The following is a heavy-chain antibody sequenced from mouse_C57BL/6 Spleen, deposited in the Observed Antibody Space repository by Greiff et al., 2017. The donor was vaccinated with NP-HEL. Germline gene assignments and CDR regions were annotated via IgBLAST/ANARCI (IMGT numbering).Heavy chain of an antibody. CDR2: INPGSGGT. CDR1: GYAFTNYL. CDR3: AREFTTVFDY. D-gene: IGHD1-1*01. J-gene: IGHJ2*01. V-gene: IGHV1-54*01. Sequence: QVQLKQSGAELVRPGTSVKVSCKASGYAFTNYLIEWVKQRPGQGLEWIGVINPGSGGTNYNEKFKGKATLTADKSSSTAYMQLSSLTSEDSAVYFCAREFTTVFDYWGQGTTLTVSS.